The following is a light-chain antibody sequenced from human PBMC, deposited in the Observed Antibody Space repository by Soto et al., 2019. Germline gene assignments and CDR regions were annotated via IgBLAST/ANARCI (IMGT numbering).Light chain of an antibody. CDR3: QQYT. CDR2: DAS. J-gene: IGKJ2*01. Sequence: DIQMTQSPSSLSAPVGDRVTITCQASQDTSHYLNWYQQKPGKAPELLIYDASNLETVFPSRFSRSGSGTDFTVTISSLQPEDIATYFCQQYTFGQGTKLQIK. CDR1: QDTSHY. V-gene: IGKV1-33*01.